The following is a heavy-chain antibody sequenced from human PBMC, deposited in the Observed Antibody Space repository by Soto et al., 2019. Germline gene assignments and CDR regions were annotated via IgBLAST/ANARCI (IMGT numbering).Heavy chain of an antibody. Sequence: ASVKVSCKASGYIFTNCGISWVRQAPGQGLEWMGWISAYNGNTDYAQKFQGRVTMATDTSTNTAYMELRSLRSDDTAVYYCARDRLVSSGWYILGDYNWFDPWGQGTQVTVSS. J-gene: IGHJ5*02. D-gene: IGHD6-19*01. CDR3: ARDRLVSSGWYILGDYNWFDP. CDR1: GYIFTNCG. CDR2: ISAYNGNT. V-gene: IGHV1-18*04.